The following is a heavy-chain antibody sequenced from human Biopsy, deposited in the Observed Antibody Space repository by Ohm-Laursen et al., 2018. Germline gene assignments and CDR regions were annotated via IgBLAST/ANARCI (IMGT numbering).Heavy chain of an antibody. CDR2: ISSSGATI. CDR3: ARARDDFVVVPAAFFDF. J-gene: IGHJ4*02. D-gene: IGHD2-15*01. CDR1: GFTFSDHH. V-gene: IGHV3-11*01. Sequence: SLRLSCAASGFTFSDHHMAWVRQAPGKGLERLSYISSSGATIKYADSVKGRFTISRDNAKNSLYLRMNSLRAEDTAVYFCARARDDFVVVPAAFFDFWGQGTLVTVSS.